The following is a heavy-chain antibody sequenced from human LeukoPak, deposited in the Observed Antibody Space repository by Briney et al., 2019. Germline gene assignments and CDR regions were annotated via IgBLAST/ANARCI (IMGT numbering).Heavy chain of an antibody. Sequence: GGSLRLSCAASGVTFSSYAMSWVRQAPGKGLEWVSAISGSGGSTYYADSVKGRFTISRDNSKNTLYLQMNSLRAEDTAVYYCAKGTEVPGVNLYYYYYGMDVWGQGTTVTVSS. D-gene: IGHD3-10*01. CDR1: GVTFSSYA. V-gene: IGHV3-23*01. CDR3: AKGTEVPGVNLYYYYYGMDV. CDR2: ISGSGGST. J-gene: IGHJ6*02.